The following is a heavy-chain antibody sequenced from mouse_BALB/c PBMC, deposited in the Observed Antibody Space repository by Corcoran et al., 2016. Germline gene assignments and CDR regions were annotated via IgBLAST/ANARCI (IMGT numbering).Heavy chain of an antibody. V-gene: IGHV14-3*02. J-gene: IGHJ3*01. D-gene: IGHD1-1*01. CDR1: GFNIKDTY. CDR2: IDPANGNT. Sequence: EVQLQQSGAELVKPGASVKLSCTASGFNIKDTYMHWVKQRPEQGLEWIGRIDPANGNTKYDPKFQGKATITADTSSNTAYLQLSSLTSEDTAVYYCARYYYGSRWFAYWGQGTLVTVSA. CDR3: ARYYYGSRWFAY.